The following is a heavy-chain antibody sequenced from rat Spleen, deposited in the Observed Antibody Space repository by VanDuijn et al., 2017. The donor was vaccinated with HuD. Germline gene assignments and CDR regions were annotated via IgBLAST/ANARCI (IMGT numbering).Heavy chain of an antibody. V-gene: IGHV3-1*01. Sequence: EVQLQESGPGLVKPSQSPSLTCSVTGSSITSHYWGWIRKFPGNKMEWMGYINYSGSTNYNPSLKSRISITRDTSKNQFFLLVNSITAEYTATYHCARGPVDYWGQGVIVTVSS. CDR1: GSSITSHY. J-gene: IGHJ2*01. CDR2: INYSGST. CDR3: ARGPVDY.